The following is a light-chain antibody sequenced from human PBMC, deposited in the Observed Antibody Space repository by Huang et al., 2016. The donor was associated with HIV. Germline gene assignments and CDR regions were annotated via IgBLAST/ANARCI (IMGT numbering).Light chain of an antibody. CDR2: WAS. Sequence: DIVMTQSPDSLAVSLGERATINCKSSQSVLSSSNNKNYLAWYQQKPGQPPKLLIYWASTRESGVPDRLSGSGSGTDFTLTISSLQAEDVAVYYCQQYYTNPRTFGQGTKVEIK. CDR1: QSVLSSSNNKNY. CDR3: QQYYTNPRT. J-gene: IGKJ1*01. V-gene: IGKV4-1*01.